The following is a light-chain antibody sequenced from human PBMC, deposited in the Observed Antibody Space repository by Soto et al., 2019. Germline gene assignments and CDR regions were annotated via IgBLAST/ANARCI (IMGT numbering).Light chain of an antibody. V-gene: IGKV1-5*03. CDR2: RAS. Sequence: TQMTQSPSTLSASVGDSVSITCRASRDIGTWSAWFQQKPGRAPNLLIHRASTLARGVPSRFSGSGSGTEFTLTISSLQPDDFATYYCHRHETYPLAFGGGTKVDIK. CDR1: RDIGTW. CDR3: HRHETYPLA. J-gene: IGKJ4*01.